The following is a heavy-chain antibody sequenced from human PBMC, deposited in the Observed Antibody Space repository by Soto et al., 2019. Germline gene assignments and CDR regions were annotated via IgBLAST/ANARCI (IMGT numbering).Heavy chain of an antibody. CDR2: INHSGST. D-gene: IGHD2-2*01. Sequence: QVQLQQWGAGLLKPSETLSLTCAVYGGSFSGYYWSWIRQPPGKGLEWIGKINHSGSTNYNPSLKSRVTISVDTSKNQFSLKLSSVTAADTAVYYCARMPTKYYYYYMDVWGKGTTVTVSS. V-gene: IGHV4-34*01. CDR1: GGSFSGYY. J-gene: IGHJ6*03. CDR3: ARMPTKYYYYYMDV.